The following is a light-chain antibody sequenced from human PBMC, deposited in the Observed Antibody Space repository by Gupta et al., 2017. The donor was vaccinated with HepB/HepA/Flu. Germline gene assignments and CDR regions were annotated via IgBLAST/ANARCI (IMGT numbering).Light chain of an antibody. V-gene: IGKV1-39*01. Sequence: DIQMTQSPSSLSASVGDRVTITCRASHSISRSLHWYQQKPGKAPNLLIYAASSLHSGVPSRFSGSGSGTDFTLTISNLQPEDFASYYCQQGYSSPLTCGGGTKLEIK. CDR1: HSISRS. J-gene: IGKJ4*01. CDR2: AAS. CDR3: QQGYSSPLT.